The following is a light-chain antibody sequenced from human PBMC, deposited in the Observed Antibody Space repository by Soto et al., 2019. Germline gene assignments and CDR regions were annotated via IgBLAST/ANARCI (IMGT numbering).Light chain of an antibody. CDR3: QQANSFPPT. Sequence: IRMTQSPSSLSASTRGRLTITCRASQGISSWLVWYQQKPGKAPKALIYSASSLQSGVPSRFSGSGYGTDFNLTISSLQTEDFATYYCQQANSFPPTFGQGTKVDIK. V-gene: IGKV1-12*01. CDR1: QGISSW. CDR2: SAS. J-gene: IGKJ1*01.